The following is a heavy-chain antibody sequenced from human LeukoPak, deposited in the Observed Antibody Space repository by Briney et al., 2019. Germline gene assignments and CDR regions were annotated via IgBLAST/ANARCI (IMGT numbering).Heavy chain of an antibody. CDR1: GFTFISYG. Sequence: GGSLRLSCAASGFTFISYGMHWVRQAPGKGLEWVTFIRYDGSNKYYADSVKGRFIISRDNSKNTLYLQMNSLRAEDTALYYCAKDGDTVSGTYYFDMDVWGKGTTVTVSS. D-gene: IGHD1-26*01. CDR2: IRYDGSNK. J-gene: IGHJ6*03. V-gene: IGHV3-30*02. CDR3: AKDGDTVSGTYYFDMDV.